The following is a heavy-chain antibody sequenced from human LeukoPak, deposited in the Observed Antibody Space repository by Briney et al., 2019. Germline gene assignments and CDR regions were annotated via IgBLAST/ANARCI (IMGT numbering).Heavy chain of an antibody. CDR2: ISWNSGSI. CDR1: GFTFDDYA. Sequence: GGSLRLSCAASGFTFDDYAMHWVRQAPGKGLEWVSGISWNSGSIGCADSVKGRFTISRDNAKNSLYLQMNSLRAEDTALYYCAKSIFGGAPYHDAFDIWGQGTMVTVSS. CDR3: AKSIFGGAPYHDAFDI. V-gene: IGHV3-9*01. J-gene: IGHJ3*02. D-gene: IGHD3-3*01.